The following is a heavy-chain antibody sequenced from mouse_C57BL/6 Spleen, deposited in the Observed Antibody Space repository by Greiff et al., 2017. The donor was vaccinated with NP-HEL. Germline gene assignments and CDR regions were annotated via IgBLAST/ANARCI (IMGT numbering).Heavy chain of an antibody. CDR3: ARTLYGSSLYYAMDY. J-gene: IGHJ4*01. D-gene: IGHD1-1*01. CDR2: IFPGSGST. CDR1: GYTFTDYY. Sequence: QVQLQQSGPELVKPGASVKISCKASGYTFTDYYINWVKQRPGQGLEWIGWIFPGSGSTYYNEKFKGKATLTVDISSSTAYMLLSSLTSEDSAVYFCARTLYGSSLYYAMDYWGQGTSVTVSS. V-gene: IGHV1-75*01.